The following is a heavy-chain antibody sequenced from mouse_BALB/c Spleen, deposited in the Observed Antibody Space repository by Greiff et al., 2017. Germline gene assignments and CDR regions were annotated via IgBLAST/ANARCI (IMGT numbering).Heavy chain of an antibody. CDR2: IYPGNVNT. Sequence: QVQLQQSGPELVKPGASVRISCKASGYTFTSYYIHWVKQRPGQGLEWIGWIYPGNVNTKYNEKFKGKATLTADKSSSTAYMQLSSLTSEDSAVYFCARSAYYGNYAFDYWGQGTTLTVSS. CDR3: ARSAYYGNYAFDY. CDR1: GYTFTSYY. D-gene: IGHD2-10*01. J-gene: IGHJ2*01. V-gene: IGHV1S56*01.